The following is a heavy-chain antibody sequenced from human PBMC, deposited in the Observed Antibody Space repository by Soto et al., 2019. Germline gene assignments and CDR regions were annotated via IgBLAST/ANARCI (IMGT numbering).Heavy chain of an antibody. CDR1: GYTFTSYA. CDR3: AGWPVYYDSSGYVL. Sequence: ASVKVSCKASGYTFTSYAMHWVRQAPGQRLEWMGWINAGNGNTEYSQKFQGRVTITRDTSASTAYMELSSLRSEDTAVYYCAGWPVYYDSSGYVLWGQGTLVTVSS. J-gene: IGHJ1*01. V-gene: IGHV1-3*01. CDR2: INAGNGNT. D-gene: IGHD3-22*01.